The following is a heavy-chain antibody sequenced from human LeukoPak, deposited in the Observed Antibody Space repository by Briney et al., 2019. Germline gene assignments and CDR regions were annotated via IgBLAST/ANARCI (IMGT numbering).Heavy chain of an antibody. V-gene: IGHV3-21*04. CDR2: ISSRSSYR. Sequence: GGSLRLSCAASGFTFGSYTLNWVRQAPGKGMEWVSSISSRSSYRYYADSVKGRFTISRDNAKNSLYLRMNSLGAEDTAVYYCAKDPSDIVVVPAAILPPYYFDYWGQGTLVTVSS. CDR1: GFTFGSYT. J-gene: IGHJ4*02. D-gene: IGHD2-2*01. CDR3: AKDPSDIVVVPAAILPPYYFDY.